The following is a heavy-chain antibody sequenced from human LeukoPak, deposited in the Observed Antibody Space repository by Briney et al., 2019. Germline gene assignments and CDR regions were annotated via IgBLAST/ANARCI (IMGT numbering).Heavy chain of an antibody. J-gene: IGHJ4*02. Sequence: GASVKVSCKASGYTFTNYGISWVRQAPGQGLEWMGRIIPILSLANYARKFQGRVTITADKSTSTAYMEPSSLRSEDTAVYYCARDVPDYGDYGYFDYWGQGTLVTVSS. V-gene: IGHV1-69*04. D-gene: IGHD4-17*01. CDR2: IIPILSLA. CDR3: ARDVPDYGDYGYFDY. CDR1: GYTFTNYG.